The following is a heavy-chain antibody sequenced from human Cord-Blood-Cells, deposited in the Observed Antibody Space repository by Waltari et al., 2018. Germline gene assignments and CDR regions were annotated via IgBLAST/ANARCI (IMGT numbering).Heavy chain of an antibody. J-gene: IGHJ4*02. CDR2: IYYSGST. CDR1: GGSISSSSYY. V-gene: IGHV4-39*01. CDR3: ARQGGYYGSGSYYDY. D-gene: IGHD3-10*01. Sequence: QLQLQESGPGLVKPSETLSLTCTVSGGSISSSSYYWGWIRQPPGKGLEWIGSIYYSGSTYCNPSRKSRVTISVDTSKNQFSRKRSSVTAADTAVYYCARQGGYYGSGSYYDYWGQGTLVTVSS.